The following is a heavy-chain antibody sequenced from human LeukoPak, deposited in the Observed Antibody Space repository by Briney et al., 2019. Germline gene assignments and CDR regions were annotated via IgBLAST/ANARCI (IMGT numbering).Heavy chain of an antibody. J-gene: IGHJ6*02. D-gene: IGHD2-15*01. CDR2: INHSGST. V-gene: IGHV4-34*01. CDR1: GGSISSYY. Sequence: KASETLSLTCTVSGGSISSYYWSWIRQPPGKGLEWIGEINHSGSTNYNPSLKSRVTISVDTSKNQFSLKLSSVTAADTAVYYCARGRRAAAHYYYYGMDVWGQGTTVTVSS. CDR3: ARGRRAAAHYYYYGMDV.